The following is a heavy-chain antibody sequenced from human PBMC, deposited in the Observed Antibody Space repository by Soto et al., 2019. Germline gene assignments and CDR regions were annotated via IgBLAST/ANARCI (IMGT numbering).Heavy chain of an antibody. V-gene: IGHV3-21*01. CDR3: ARDLLITFGGVIVIGYRGLFDY. J-gene: IGHJ4*02. Sequence: SGWSLRLSCAASGFTFSSYSMNWVRQAPGKGLEWVSSISSSSSYIYYANSVKGRFTISRDNAKNSLYLQMNSLRAEDTAVYYCARDLLITFGGVIVIGYRGLFDYWGQGTLVTVS. D-gene: IGHD3-16*02. CDR2: ISSSSSYI. CDR1: GFTFSSYS.